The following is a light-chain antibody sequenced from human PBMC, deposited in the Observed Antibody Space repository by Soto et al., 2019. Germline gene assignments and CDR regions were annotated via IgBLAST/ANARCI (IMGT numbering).Light chain of an antibody. J-gene: IGLJ3*02. V-gene: IGLV1-40*01. CDR1: SSNIGAGYD. Sequence: QSVLTQPPSVSGAPGQRVTISCTGSSSNIGAGYDVHWYQQLPGTAPKLLIYGNSNRPSGVPDRFSGSKSGTSASLAITGLKAGDEADYYGQSYDSSLGGSVFGGGTKLTVL. CDR3: QSYDSSLGGSV. CDR2: GNS.